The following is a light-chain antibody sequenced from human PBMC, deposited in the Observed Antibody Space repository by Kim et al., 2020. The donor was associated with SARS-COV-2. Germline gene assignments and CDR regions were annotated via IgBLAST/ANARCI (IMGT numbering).Light chain of an antibody. Sequence: GQSITFSCTGTNSDVGSYTLVSWYQHHPGKAPKLMIYEVSKRPSGVSNRFSGSKSGNTVSLTISGLQAEDEADYYCCSYAGSSTLVFGGGTQLTVL. J-gene: IGLJ2*01. CDR2: EVS. V-gene: IGLV2-23*02. CDR1: NSDVGSYTL. CDR3: CSYAGSSTLV.